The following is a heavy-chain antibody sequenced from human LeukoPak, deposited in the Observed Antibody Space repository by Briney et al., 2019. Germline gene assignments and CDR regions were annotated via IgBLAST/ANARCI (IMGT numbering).Heavy chain of an antibody. Sequence: GGSLRLSCAASGFTFSSYGMHWVRQAPGKGLEWVAVISYDGSNKYYADSVKGRFTISRDNSKNTLYLQMNSLRAEDTAVYYCARDQGRSGLNIVALDYWGQGTLVTVSS. CDR2: ISYDGSNK. V-gene: IGHV3-30*03. J-gene: IGHJ4*02. CDR1: GFTFSSYG. D-gene: IGHD5-12*01. CDR3: ARDQGRSGLNIVALDY.